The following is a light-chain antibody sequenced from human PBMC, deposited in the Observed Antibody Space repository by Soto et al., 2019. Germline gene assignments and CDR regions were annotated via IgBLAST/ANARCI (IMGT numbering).Light chain of an antibody. V-gene: IGLV1-40*01. Sequence: QSVLTQPPSVSGAPGQTVTISCTGSSSNIGAGYEVHWYHQIPGTAPKLLVSANKNRPSGVPDRLSASKSGTSASLAISGLQADDEADYYCSSYAGSSTYLFGSATKVTVL. J-gene: IGLJ1*01. CDR3: SSYAGSSTYL. CDR1: SSNIGAGYE. CDR2: ANK.